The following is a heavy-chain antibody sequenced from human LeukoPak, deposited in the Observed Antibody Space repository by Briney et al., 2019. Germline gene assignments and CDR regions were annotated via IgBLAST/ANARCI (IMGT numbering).Heavy chain of an antibody. CDR3: ASRKLGNDY. D-gene: IGHD7-27*01. CDR2: INHSGST. Sequence: SETLSLSCAVYGGSFSGYYWSWIRQPPGKGLEWIGEINHSGSTNYNPSLKSRVTISADTSKNQFSLKLSSVTAADTAVYYCASRKLGNDYWGQGTLVTVSS. J-gene: IGHJ4*02. CDR1: GGSFSGYY. V-gene: IGHV4-34*01.